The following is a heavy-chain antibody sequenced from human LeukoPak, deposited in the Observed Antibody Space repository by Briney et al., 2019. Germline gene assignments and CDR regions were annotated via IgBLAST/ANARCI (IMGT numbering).Heavy chain of an antibody. CDR3: ARHFDSSGLDY. V-gene: IGHV4-4*07. Sequence: SETLSLTCTVPGASIRSHYWSWIRQPAGKGLEWIGRIDNSGSTNYNPSLKSRVIMSLDTSNNQFSLKLNSVTAADTAIYYCARHFDSSGLDYWGQGTLVTVSS. J-gene: IGHJ4*02. CDR1: GASIRSHY. CDR2: IDNSGST. D-gene: IGHD3-22*01.